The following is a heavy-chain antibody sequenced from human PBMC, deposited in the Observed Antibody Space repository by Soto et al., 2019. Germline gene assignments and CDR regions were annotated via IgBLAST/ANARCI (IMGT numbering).Heavy chain of an antibody. CDR2: ISWNSGSI. Sequence: GGSLRLSCAASGFTFDDYAMHWVRQAPGKGLEWVSGISWNSGSIGYADSVKGRFTISRDNAKNSLYLQMNSLRAEDTALYYCAKDRSADAEYFQHWGQGTLVTVSS. CDR3: AKDRSADAEYFQH. J-gene: IGHJ1*01. V-gene: IGHV3-9*01. CDR1: GFTFDDYA. D-gene: IGHD2-2*01.